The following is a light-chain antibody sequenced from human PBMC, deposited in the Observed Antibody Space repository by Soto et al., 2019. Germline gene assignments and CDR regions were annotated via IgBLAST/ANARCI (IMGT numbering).Light chain of an antibody. J-gene: IGLJ3*02. Sequence: QPVLTQSPSASASLGASVKLTCTLSSGHSSYAIAWHQQQPEKGPRYLMKLNSDGSHSKGDGIPERFSGSSSGAERYLTISSLQSEDEDDYYCQTWGTGPWVFGGGTKLTVL. CDR3: QTWGTGPWV. V-gene: IGLV4-69*01. CDR1: SGHSSYA. CDR2: LNSDGSH.